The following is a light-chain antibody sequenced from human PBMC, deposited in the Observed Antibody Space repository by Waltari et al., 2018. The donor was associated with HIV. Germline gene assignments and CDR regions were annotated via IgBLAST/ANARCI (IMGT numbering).Light chain of an antibody. V-gene: IGLV2-14*01. J-gene: IGLJ1*01. Sequence: QSALTQPASVSGSPGQSITISCTETNSDVGDYKYVSWYQQRPGEAPKLIISDVTKRPAGVSNRFSGAKSDNAAFLTISGLRPEDEADYYCHSYTSGSAVNYVFGAGTKVTVL. CDR3: HSYTSGSAVNYV. CDR2: DVT. CDR1: NSDVGDYKY.